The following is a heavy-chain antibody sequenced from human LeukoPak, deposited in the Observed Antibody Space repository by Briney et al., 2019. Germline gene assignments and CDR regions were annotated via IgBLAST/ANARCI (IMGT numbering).Heavy chain of an antibody. J-gene: IGHJ3*02. CDR3: ARGEHDAFDI. V-gene: IGHV4-30-2*01. CDR1: GGSISSGGYY. CDR2: IYHSGST. D-gene: IGHD3-16*01. Sequence: SQTLSLTCTVSGGSISSGGYYWSWIRQPPGKGLEWIGYIYHSGSTYYNPSLKSRVTISVDRSKNQFSLKLSSVTAADTAVYYCARGEHDAFDIWGQGTMVTVSS.